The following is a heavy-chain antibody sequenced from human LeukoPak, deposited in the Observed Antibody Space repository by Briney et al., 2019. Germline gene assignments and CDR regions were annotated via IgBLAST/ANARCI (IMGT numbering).Heavy chain of an antibody. CDR3: AREVGSGSFDY. D-gene: IGHD1-26*01. J-gene: IGHJ4*02. V-gene: IGHV3-66*01. Sequence: GGSLRLSCAASGFTVSSNYMSWVRQAPGKGLEWVSVIYSGGSTYYADSVKGRFTISRDNSKNTLYPQMNSLRAEDTAVYYCAREVGSGSFDYWGQGTLVTVSS. CDR2: IYSGGST. CDR1: GFTVSSNY.